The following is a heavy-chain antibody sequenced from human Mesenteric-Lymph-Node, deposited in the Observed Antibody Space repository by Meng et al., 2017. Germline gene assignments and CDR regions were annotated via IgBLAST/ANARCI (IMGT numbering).Heavy chain of an antibody. CDR3: ARVTPPQYSSGWLDY. CDR2: INHSGST. CDR1: GGSFSGYY. V-gene: IGHV4-34*01. D-gene: IGHD6-19*01. J-gene: IGHJ4*02. Sequence: SQTLSLTCAVYGGSFSGYYWSWIRQPPGKGLEWIGEINHSGSTNYNPSLKSRVTISVDTSKNQFSLKLSSVTAADTAVYYCARVTPPQYSSGWLDYWGQGTLVTVSS.